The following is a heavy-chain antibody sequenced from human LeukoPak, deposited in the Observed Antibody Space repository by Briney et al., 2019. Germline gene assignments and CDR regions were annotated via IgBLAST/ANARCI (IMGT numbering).Heavy chain of an antibody. J-gene: IGHJ4*02. Sequence: ASVKVSCKASGYTFTSYDINWVRQAPGQGLEWMGWMNPNSGNTDYAQKFQGRVTITRNTSISTAYMELSSLRSEDTAVYYCARGLHSGRPTPLGYWGEGTLASVPS. CDR3: ARGLHSGRPTPLGY. CDR1: GYTFTSYD. CDR2: MNPNSGNT. V-gene: IGHV1-8*03. D-gene: IGHD1-26*01.